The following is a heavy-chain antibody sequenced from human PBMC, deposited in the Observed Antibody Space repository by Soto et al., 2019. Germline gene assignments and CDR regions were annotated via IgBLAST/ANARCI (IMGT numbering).Heavy chain of an antibody. CDR1: GFTFSSYG. V-gene: IGHV3-33*01. CDR2: IWYDGSNK. J-gene: IGHJ6*02. Sequence: PGGSLRLSCAASGFTFSSYGMHWVRQAPGKGLEGVAVIWYDGSNKYYADSVKGRFTISRDNSKNTLYLQMNSLRAEDTAVYYCARSQPYCTNGVCYSRHGMDVWGQGTTVTVSS. D-gene: IGHD2-8*01. CDR3: ARSQPYCTNGVCYSRHGMDV.